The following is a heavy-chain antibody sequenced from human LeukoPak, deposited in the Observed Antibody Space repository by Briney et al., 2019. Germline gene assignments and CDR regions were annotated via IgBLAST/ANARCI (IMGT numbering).Heavy chain of an antibody. CDR1: GFTFSTYE. Sequence: PGGSLRLSCAASGFTFSTYEMNWVRQAPRRGLEWVSYICSTGLNIYYADSVKGRFTISRDNAKNSLYLLMNSLRTEDTAVYYCAATYYYDCSGDYWGQGTLVTVSS. CDR2: ICSTGLNI. CDR3: AATYYYDCSGDY. J-gene: IGHJ4*02. D-gene: IGHD3-22*01. V-gene: IGHV3-48*03.